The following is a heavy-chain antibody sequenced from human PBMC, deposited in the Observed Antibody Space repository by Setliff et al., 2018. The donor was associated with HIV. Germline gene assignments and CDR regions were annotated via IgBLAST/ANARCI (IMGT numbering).Heavy chain of an antibody. Sequence: SETLSLTCTVSDSGTYYWSWIRQPAGKGLEWIGRVSSRGDPNYNPSLKSRVTMSVDTSKNQFSLKLTSVTASDTAVYYCARAAAGNTGPFDLWGQGSQVTVSS. CDR1: DSGTYY. V-gene: IGHV4-4*07. CDR2: VSSRGDP. J-gene: IGHJ4*02. D-gene: IGHD4-17*01. CDR3: ARAAAGNTGPFDL.